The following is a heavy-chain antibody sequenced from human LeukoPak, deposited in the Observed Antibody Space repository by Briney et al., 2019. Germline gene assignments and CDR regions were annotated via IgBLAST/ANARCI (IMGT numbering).Heavy chain of an antibody. D-gene: IGHD4-17*01. CDR1: GGTFSSYA. CDR2: IIPIFGTA. J-gene: IGHJ3*02. Sequence: ASVKVSCKASGGTFSSYAISWVRQAPGQGLEWMGGIIPIFGTANYAQKFQGRVTITTDESTSTAYMELSSLRSEDTAVYYCASSPTRVSDYGDYDAFDIWGQGTMVTVSS. V-gene: IGHV1-69*05. CDR3: ASSPTRVSDYGDYDAFDI.